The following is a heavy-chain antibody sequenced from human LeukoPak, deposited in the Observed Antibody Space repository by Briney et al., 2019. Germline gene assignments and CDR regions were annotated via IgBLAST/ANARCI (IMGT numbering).Heavy chain of an antibody. J-gene: IGHJ4*02. CDR1: GFTFSSYA. CDR2: ISGSGGST. V-gene: IGHV3-23*01. Sequence: GGSLRLSCAASGFTFSSYAMSWARQAPGKGLEWVSAISGSGGSTYYAASVKGRFTISRDNSKNTLYLQMNSLRAEDTAVYYCAKIPQWLVPSYYFDYWGQGALVTVSS. CDR3: AKIPQWLVPSYYFDY. D-gene: IGHD6-19*01.